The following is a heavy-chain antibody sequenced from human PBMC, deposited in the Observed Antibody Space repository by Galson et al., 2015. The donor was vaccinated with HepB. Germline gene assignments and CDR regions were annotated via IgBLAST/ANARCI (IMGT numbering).Heavy chain of an antibody. V-gene: IGHV3-11*05. J-gene: IGHJ4*02. CDR3: AKDDEDGDPYYFDY. CDR1: GFTFSDYY. CDR2: ISSSSSYT. Sequence: SLRLSCAASGFTFSDYYMSWIRQAPGKGLEWVSYISSSSSYTNYADSVKGRFTISRDNSKNTLYLQMNSLRAEDTAVYYCAKDDEDGDPYYFDYWGQGTLVTVSS. D-gene: IGHD4-17*01.